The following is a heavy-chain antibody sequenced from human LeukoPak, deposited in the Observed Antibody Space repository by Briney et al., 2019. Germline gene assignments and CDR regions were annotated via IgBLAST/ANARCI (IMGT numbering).Heavy chain of an antibody. D-gene: IGHD1-7*01. V-gene: IGHV3-30*01. CDR1: GFTFSSYA. CDR3: ARITGTTPDPN. Sequence: PGRSLRLSCAASGFTFSSYAMHWVRQAPGKGLEWVAVISYDGSNKYYADSVKGRFTISRDNCKNTLYLQMNSLRAEDTAVYYCARITGTTPDPNWGQGTLVTVSS. CDR2: ISYDGSNK. J-gene: IGHJ4*02.